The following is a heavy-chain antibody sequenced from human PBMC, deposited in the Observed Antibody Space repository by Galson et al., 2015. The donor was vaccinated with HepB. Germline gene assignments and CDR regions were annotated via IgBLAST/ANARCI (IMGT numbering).Heavy chain of an antibody. Sequence: SLRLSCAASGFTFSSYSMNWVRQAPGKGLEWVSSISSSSSYIYYADSVKGRFTISRDNAKNSLYLQMNSLRAEDTAVYYCARVKGYYYDSSGYYHYFDYWGQGTLVTVSS. CDR2: ISSSSSYI. CDR1: GFTFSSYS. D-gene: IGHD3-22*01. CDR3: ARVKGYYYDSSGYYHYFDY. J-gene: IGHJ4*02. V-gene: IGHV3-21*01.